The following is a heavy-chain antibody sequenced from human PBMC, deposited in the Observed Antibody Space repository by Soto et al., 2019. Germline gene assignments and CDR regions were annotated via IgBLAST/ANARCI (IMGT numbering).Heavy chain of an antibody. D-gene: IGHD3-10*01. J-gene: IGHJ3*02. CDR2: IYYSGST. V-gene: IGHV4-30-4*01. CDR3: AREGSITMVRGVDDAFDI. CDR1: GGSISSDDYY. Sequence: PSETLSLTCTVSGGSISSDDYYWSWIRQPPGKGLEWIGYIYYSGSTYYNPSLKSRVTISVDTSKNQFSLKLSSVTAADTAVYYCAREGSITMVRGVDDAFDIWGQGTMVTVSS.